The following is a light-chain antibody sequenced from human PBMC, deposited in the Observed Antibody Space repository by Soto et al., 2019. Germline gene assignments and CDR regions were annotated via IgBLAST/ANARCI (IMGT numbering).Light chain of an antibody. CDR2: GNS. V-gene: IGLV1-40*01. CDR1: SSNIGAGYD. CDR3: QSYDSSLSAPYV. J-gene: IGLJ1*01. Sequence: QSVLTQPPSVSGAPGQRVTISCTGSSSNIGAGYDVHWYQQLPGTAPKLLIYGNSNRPSGVPDRFSGSKSGTSASLAITGLQAEDEAYYYCQSYDSSLSAPYVFGTGTKVTDL.